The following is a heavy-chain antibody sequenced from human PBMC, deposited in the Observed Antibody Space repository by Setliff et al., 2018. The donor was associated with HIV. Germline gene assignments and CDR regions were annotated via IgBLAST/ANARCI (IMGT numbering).Heavy chain of an antibody. D-gene: IGHD1-26*01. V-gene: IGHV1-69*10. CDR1: GDTFSSYA. CDR3: ASYSGSYYFILHY. Sequence: SVKVSCKASGDTFSSYAISWVRQAPGQGLEWMGGIIPVLGLSYYAQNFQGRVTITADESTSTAYMELSSLRSEDTAVYYCASYSGSYYFILHYWGQGTLVTV. CDR2: IIPVLGLS. J-gene: IGHJ4*02.